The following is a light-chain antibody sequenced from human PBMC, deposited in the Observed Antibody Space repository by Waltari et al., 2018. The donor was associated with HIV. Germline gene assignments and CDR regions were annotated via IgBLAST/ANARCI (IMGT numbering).Light chain of an antibody. CDR1: SSDVGGYNY. J-gene: IGLJ3*02. CDR2: EVS. CDR3: SSYTSSSTWV. Sequence: QSALTQPASVSGSPGQSIPISCTGTSSDVGGYNYVSWYQQHHGKAPKLMIYEVSHRPSGVSNRFSGSKSGNTASLTISGLQAEDEADYYCSSYTSSSTWVFGGGTKLTVL. V-gene: IGLV2-14*01.